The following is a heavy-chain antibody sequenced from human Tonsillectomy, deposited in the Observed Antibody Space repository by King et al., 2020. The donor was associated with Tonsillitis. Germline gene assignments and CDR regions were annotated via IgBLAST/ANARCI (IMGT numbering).Heavy chain of an antibody. J-gene: IGHJ3*02. CDR3: AGDPARSFDI. V-gene: IGHV3-33*01. CDR1: GFTFSSHG. CDR2: IWYDGSNE. Sequence: QLVQSGGGVVQPGRSLRLSCVASGFTFSSHGFHWVRQAPGKGLEWVADIWYDGSNEYYVDSVKGRFTISRDNAKNTVYLQMNSLRAEDSAVYYCAGDPARSFDIWGQGTMVTVSS.